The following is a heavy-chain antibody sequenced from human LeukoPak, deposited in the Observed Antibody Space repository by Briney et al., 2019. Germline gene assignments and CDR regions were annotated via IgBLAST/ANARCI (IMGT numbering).Heavy chain of an antibody. J-gene: IGHJ4*02. D-gene: IGHD4/OR15-4a*01. CDR1: GYTFTSYG. CDR3: ARMGDYHLVSFFDY. CDR2: ISAYDGNT. Sequence: GASVKVSCKSSGYTFTSYGFSWVRQAPGQGLEWMVWISAYDGNTNYAQKLQGRVTMTTDTSTSTVYMELTSLRSDDTAVYYCARMGDYHLVSFFDYWGQGTLVTVSS. V-gene: IGHV1-18*01.